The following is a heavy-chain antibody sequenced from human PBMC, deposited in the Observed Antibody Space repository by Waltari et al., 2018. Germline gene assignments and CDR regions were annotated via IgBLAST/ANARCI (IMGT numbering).Heavy chain of an antibody. D-gene: IGHD2-15*01. V-gene: IGHV4-38-2*01. J-gene: IGHJ4*02. CDR1: GYSISSGYY. Sequence: QVQLQESGPGLVKPSETLSLTCAVSGYSISSGYYWGWIRQPPGKGLEWIGSIYHSGSTYYNPSLKSRVTLSVDTSKNQFSLKLSSVTAADTAVYYCARVRGYCSGGSCYPPWDLDYWGQGTLVTVSS. CDR3: ARVRGYCSGGSCYPPWDLDY. CDR2: IYHSGST.